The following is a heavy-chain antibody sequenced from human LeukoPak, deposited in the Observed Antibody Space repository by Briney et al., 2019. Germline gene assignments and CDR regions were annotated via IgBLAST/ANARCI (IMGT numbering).Heavy chain of an antibody. J-gene: IGHJ4*02. D-gene: IGHD5-12*01. V-gene: IGHV4-38-2*01. CDR1: GYSISSGYY. CDR3: ARGSVATIPNYFDY. CDR2: IYHSGRT. Sequence: SETLSLTCAVSGYSISSGYYWGWIRQPPGKGLEWIGSIYHSGRTYYNPSLKSRVTMSVDTSKNQFSLKLSSVTAADTAVYYCARGSVATIPNYFDYWGQGTLVTVSS.